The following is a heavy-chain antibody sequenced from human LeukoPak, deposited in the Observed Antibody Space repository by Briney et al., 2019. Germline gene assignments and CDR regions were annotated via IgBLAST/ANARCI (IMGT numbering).Heavy chain of an antibody. CDR1: GFTFSSYS. J-gene: IGHJ4*02. D-gene: IGHD3-22*01. Sequence: GGSLRLSWAASGFTFSSYSRNWVRQAPGRGLEGVSSISSSSTNIYYADSVKGRFTISKDNSNNTLYLQMNSLRVEDTAVYYCARAPRGFQWFVEHWGQGTLVTVSS. CDR2: ISSSSTNI. CDR3: ARAPRGFQWFVEH. V-gene: IGHV3-21*04.